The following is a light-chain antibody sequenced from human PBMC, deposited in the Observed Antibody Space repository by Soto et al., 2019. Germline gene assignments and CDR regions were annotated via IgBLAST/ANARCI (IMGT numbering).Light chain of an antibody. CDR1: QSVSSN. Sequence: EIVMTQSPATLSVSPGERATLSCRASQSVSSNLAWYQQKPGQAPRLLIYCASTRAPGIPARFSGSGSGTEFTLTISSLQSEDFAVYYCQQYNNWPHTFGQGTKLEIK. J-gene: IGKJ2*01. CDR3: QQYNNWPHT. CDR2: CAS. V-gene: IGKV3-15*01.